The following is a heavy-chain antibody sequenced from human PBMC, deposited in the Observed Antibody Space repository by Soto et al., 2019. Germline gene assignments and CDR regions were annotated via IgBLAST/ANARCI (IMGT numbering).Heavy chain of an antibody. CDR3: ARGDSSSWYWFDP. CDR1: GGSISSSTYY. CDR2: FFIGGNT. Sequence: SETLSLTCTVSGGSISSSTYYWGWMRQPPGKGLEWIASFFIGGNTYYNPSLKSRVTISVDTSKNQFSLKLSSVTAADTAVYYCARGDSSSWYWFDPWGQGTMVTVSS. D-gene: IGHD6-13*01. J-gene: IGHJ5*02. V-gene: IGHV4-39*01.